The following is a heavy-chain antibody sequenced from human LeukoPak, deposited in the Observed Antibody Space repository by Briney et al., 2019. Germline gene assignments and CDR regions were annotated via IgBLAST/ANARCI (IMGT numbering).Heavy chain of an antibody. D-gene: IGHD5-12*01. CDR3: AKDRATITTGYYYYYMDV. CDR1: DFSFITYA. V-gene: IGHV3-43D*03. J-gene: IGHJ6*03. CDR2: ISWDGGST. Sequence: GSLRLSCAGSDFSFITYAMSWVRQAPGKGLEWVSLISWDGGSTYYADSVKGRFTISRDNSKNSLYLQMNSLRAEDTALYYCAKDRATITTGYYYYYMDVWGKGTTVTVSS.